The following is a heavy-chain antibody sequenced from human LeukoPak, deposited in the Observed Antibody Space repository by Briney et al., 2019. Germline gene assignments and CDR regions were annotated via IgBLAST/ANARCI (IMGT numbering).Heavy chain of an antibody. D-gene: IGHD3-16*01. CDR1: GFTFSSYA. CDR3: AKLGGQEVYNYYVGV. V-gene: IGHV3-23*01. Sequence: GGSLRLSCEASGFTFSSYAMSWVRQAPGKGLEWVSGIIDSGDSTYYANSVKGRFTISRDNSKNTLYLQMHSLRTEHTAVYYCAKLGGQEVYNYYVGVWGKGTTVAVSS. CDR2: IIDSGDST. J-gene: IGHJ6*03.